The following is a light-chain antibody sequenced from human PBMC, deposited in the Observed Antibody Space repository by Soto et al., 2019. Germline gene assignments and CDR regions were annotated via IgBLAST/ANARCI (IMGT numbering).Light chain of an antibody. Sequence: VMTQSPATLSVSPGETATLSCRASQSVGSNLAWYQQKPGQAPRLLIYAASTRATGIPARFSGSGSGTEFTLTLSSMQSEDFAVYYCQQYNNWSFGQGTRLEIK. CDR2: AAS. CDR3: QQYNNWS. J-gene: IGKJ5*01. V-gene: IGKV3-15*01. CDR1: QSVGSN.